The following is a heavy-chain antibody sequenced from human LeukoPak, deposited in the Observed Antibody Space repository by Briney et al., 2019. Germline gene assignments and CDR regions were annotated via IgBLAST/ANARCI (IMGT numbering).Heavy chain of an antibody. CDR3: AREVGATEVFDY. Sequence: PGRSLRLSCAASGFTFSSYGMHWVGQAPGKGLEWVSGINWNGSSSGYADSVKGRFTISRDNAKNSLYLQMNSLRAEDTALYYCAREVGATEVFDYWGQGTLVTVSS. CDR2: INWNGSSS. V-gene: IGHV3-20*04. D-gene: IGHD1-26*01. J-gene: IGHJ4*02. CDR1: GFTFSSYG.